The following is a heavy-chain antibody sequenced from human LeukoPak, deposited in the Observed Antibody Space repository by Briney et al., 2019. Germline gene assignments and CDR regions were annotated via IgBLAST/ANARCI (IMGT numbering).Heavy chain of an antibody. Sequence: GGSLRLSCAASGFTFSSYNMNWVRQAPGKGLEWVSSISYTSRARYYADSVKGRFTISRDNVKNSLYLQMDGLRAEDTAVYYCARAYCSSTSCFGWGQGTLVTVSS. J-gene: IGHJ4*02. CDR1: GFTFSSYN. CDR3: ARAYCSSTSCFG. D-gene: IGHD2-2*01. CDR2: ISYTSRAR. V-gene: IGHV3-48*01.